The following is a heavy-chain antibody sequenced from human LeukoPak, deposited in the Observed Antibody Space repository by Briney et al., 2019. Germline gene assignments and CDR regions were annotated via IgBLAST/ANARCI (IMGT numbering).Heavy chain of an antibody. J-gene: IGHJ3*02. V-gene: IGHV3-23*01. D-gene: IGHD3-10*01. CDR2: ISGSGGST. CDR1: GFTFSSYA. CDR3: AKAGHVLLWFGESLFGAFDI. Sequence: PGGSLRLSCAASGFTFSSYAMSWVRQAPGKGLEWVSAISGSGGSTYYADSVKGRFTISRDNSMNTLYLQMNSLRAEDTAVYYCAKAGHVLLWFGESLFGAFDIWGQGTMVTVSS.